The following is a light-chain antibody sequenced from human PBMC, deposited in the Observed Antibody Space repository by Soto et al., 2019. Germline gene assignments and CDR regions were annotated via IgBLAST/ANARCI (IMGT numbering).Light chain of an antibody. Sequence: DIVMTQSPLSLPITPGEPASISCRSSQSLLNSNGYNYLDWYLQKPGQSPQLLIYLGSHRASGVPDRFSGSGSGTVFTLKINRVEAEDVGVYYCMQGLQTPTFGQGTRLEIK. J-gene: IGKJ5*01. CDR2: LGS. CDR3: MQGLQTPT. V-gene: IGKV2-28*01. CDR1: QSLLNSNGYNY.